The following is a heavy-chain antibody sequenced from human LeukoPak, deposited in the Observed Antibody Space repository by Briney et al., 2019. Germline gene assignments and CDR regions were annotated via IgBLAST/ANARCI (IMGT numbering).Heavy chain of an antibody. CDR1: GFTYSGYS. Sequence: GGSLRLSCAPSGFTYSGYSMNWVRQAPGKGLEWVSYISSSSSTIYYADSVKGRFTISRDNAENSLYLQMNSLRDEDTAVYYCARDRTSTMVRGVRDAFHIWGQGTMVTVSS. J-gene: IGHJ3*02. D-gene: IGHD3-10*01. V-gene: IGHV3-48*02. CDR2: ISSSSSTI. CDR3: ARDRTSTMVRGVRDAFHI.